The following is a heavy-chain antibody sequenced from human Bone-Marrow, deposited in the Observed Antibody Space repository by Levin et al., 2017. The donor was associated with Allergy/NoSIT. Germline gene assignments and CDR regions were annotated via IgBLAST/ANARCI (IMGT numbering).Heavy chain of an antibody. V-gene: IGHV2-5*02. CDR3: AQRGSWAGNNWDTGYLDY. J-gene: IGHJ4*02. D-gene: IGHD1-1*01. Sequence: SGPTLVKPTQTLTLTCTFSGFSLSSYGVGVGWIRQPPGKALEWLAVIYCDDDKRYSPSLKSRLTITKDTSKDQVVLTMTSMDTVDTATYYCAQRGSWAGNNWDTGYLDYWGQGTLVTVSS. CDR2: IYCDDDK. CDR1: GFSLSSYGVG.